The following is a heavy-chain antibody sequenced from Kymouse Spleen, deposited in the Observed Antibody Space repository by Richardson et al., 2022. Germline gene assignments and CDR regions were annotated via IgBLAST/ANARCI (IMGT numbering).Heavy chain of an antibody. V-gene: IGHV3-13*01. Sequence: EVQLVESGGGLVQPGGSLRLSCAASGFTFSSYDMHWVRQATGKGLEWVSAIGTAGDTYYPGSVKGRFTISRENAKNSLYLQMNSLRAGDTAVYYCARGDYYGSGSYLYYYGMDVWGQGTTVTVSS. J-gene: IGHJ6*02. CDR1: GFTFSSYD. D-gene: IGHD3-10*01. CDR2: IGTAGDT. CDR3: ARGDYYGSGSYLYYYGMDV.